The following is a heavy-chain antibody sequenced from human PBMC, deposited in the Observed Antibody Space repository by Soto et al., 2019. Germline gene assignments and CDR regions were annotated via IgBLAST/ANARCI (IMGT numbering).Heavy chain of an antibody. D-gene: IGHD2-15*01. Sequence: SETLSLTCAVYGESFSGYYWSWIRQPPGKGLEWIGEIHDSGSTNYNPSLKSRLIISVDTSRNQFSLKLSSVTAADTAVYYCSRGVRSPRRWYSDYWGQGTLVTLAS. CDR2: IHDSGST. CDR1: GESFSGYY. V-gene: IGHV4-34*01. J-gene: IGHJ4*02. CDR3: SRGVRSPRRWYSDY.